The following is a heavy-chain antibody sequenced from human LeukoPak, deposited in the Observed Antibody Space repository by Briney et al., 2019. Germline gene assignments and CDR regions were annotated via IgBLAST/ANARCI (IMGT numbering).Heavy chain of an antibody. CDR3: TKDSSSPGENWFDP. D-gene: IGHD6-6*01. J-gene: IGHJ5*02. CDR2: ISGDGGST. V-gene: IGHV3-43*02. Sequence: GGSLRLSCAASGFTFDDYAMHWVRQAPGKGLEWVSLISGDGGSTYYADSVKGRFTISRDNSKNSLYLQMNSLRTEDTALYYCTKDSSSPGENWFDPWGQGTLVTVSS. CDR1: GFTFDDYA.